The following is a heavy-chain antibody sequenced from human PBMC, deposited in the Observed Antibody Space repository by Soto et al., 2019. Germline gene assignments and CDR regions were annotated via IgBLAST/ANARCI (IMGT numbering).Heavy chain of an antibody. CDR1: GFTFSSYA. CDR3: ATDKAYYYGMDV. J-gene: IGHJ6*02. Sequence: TGGSLRLSCAASGFTFSSYAMSWVRQAPGKGLECVSAISGSGCSTYYADSVKDRFTISRDNSKNTLYLQMNSLRAEDTAVYYCATDKAYYYGMDVWGQGTTVTVSS. CDR2: ISGSGCST. V-gene: IGHV3-23*01.